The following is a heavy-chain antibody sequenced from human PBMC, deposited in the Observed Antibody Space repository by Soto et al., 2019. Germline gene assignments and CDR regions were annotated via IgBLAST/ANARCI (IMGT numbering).Heavy chain of an antibody. J-gene: IGHJ3*02. Sequence: ASVKVSCKASGYTFTGYYMHWVRQAPGQGLEWMGWINPNSGGTNYAQKFQGWVTMTRDTSISTAYMELSRLRSDDTAVYYCARELGYCSSTSCYTNAFDIWGQGTMVTVSS. CDR3: ARELGYCSSTSCYTNAFDI. D-gene: IGHD2-2*02. CDR1: GYTFTGYY. CDR2: INPNSGGT. V-gene: IGHV1-2*04.